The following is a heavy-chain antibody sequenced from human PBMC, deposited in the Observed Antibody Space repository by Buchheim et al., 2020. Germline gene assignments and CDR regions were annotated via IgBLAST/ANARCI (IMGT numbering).Heavy chain of an antibody. V-gene: IGHV5-51*01. CDR1: EYSFSKYW. D-gene: IGHD2-15*01. Sequence: EVQLVQSGAELKKPGESLKISCKGSEYSFSKYWIGWVRQVPGKGLEWMGMTYPDEFDIKYNPSFEGQVTISADMSISTVYLQWSSLKASDTAMYYCARYGLSGCSGGRCYLSFYYYGMDVWSQGT. CDR2: TYPDEFDI. J-gene: IGHJ6*02. CDR3: ARYGLSGCSGGRCYLSFYYYGMDV.